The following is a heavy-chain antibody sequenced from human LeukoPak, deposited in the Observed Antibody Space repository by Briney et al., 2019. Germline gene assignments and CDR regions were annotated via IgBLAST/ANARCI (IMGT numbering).Heavy chain of an antibody. CDR1: GGSFSGYY. V-gene: IGHV4-34*01. J-gene: IGHJ5*02. D-gene: IGHD3-10*01. Sequence: SETLSLTCAVYGGSFSGYYWSWIRQPPGKGLEWIGEINHSGSTNYNPSLKSRVTIWVDTSKNQFSLKLSSVTAADTAVYYCARGTMVRGVIAWVNWFDPWGQGTLVTVSS. CDR3: ARGTMVRGVIAWVNWFDP. CDR2: INHSGST.